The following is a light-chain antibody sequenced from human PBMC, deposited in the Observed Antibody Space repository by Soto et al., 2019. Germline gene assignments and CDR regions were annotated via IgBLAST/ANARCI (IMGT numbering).Light chain of an antibody. CDR1: QSLLHSNGFHY. Sequence: DIVMTPSPLSLPVTPREPASISCRSSQSLLHSNGFHYLDWYLHKPGQSPQLLIFLGSNRASGVPDRFRGSGSGTDFTLEISRVEAEDVGPYYCMQSLETPPWTFGEGTRVEIK. CDR2: LGS. J-gene: IGKJ1*01. V-gene: IGKV2-28*01. CDR3: MQSLETPPWT.